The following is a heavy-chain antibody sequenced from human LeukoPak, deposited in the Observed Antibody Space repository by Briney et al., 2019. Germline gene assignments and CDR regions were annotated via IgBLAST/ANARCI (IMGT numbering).Heavy chain of an antibody. V-gene: IGHV4-38-2*02. CDR2: IFHSGGT. Sequence: SETLSLTCTVSGYSISSGYYWGWIRQPPGKGLEWIGNIFHSGGTYYSPSLKSRVTISVDTSKNQFSLKLRSVTATDTAMYYCARISIYWGSVYWGQGTLVTVSS. CDR1: GYSISSGYY. CDR3: ARISIYWGSVY. J-gene: IGHJ4*02. D-gene: IGHD2-21*01.